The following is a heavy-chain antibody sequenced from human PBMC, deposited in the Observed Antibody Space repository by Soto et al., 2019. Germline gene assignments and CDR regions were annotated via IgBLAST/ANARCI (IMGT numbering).Heavy chain of an antibody. D-gene: IGHD2-15*01. V-gene: IGHV3-23*01. J-gene: IGHJ4*02. CDR3: ARWTYLDY. CDR1: GFSFGSYA. CDR2: ISGSDGKT. Sequence: PGWSLRLSCVASGFSFGSYALTWVRQAPGKGLEWVSTISGSDGKTFYADAVKGRFSISRDISQSTLYLQMNSLRADDTAIYYCARWTYLDYWGQGTRATVSS.